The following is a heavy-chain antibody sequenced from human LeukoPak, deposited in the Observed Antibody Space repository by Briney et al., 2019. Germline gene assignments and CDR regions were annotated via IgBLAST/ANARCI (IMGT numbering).Heavy chain of an antibody. V-gene: IGHV4-59*12. J-gene: IGHJ4*02. CDR1: GGSISSYY. Sequence: PSETLSLTCTVSGGSISSYYWSWIRQPPGKGLEWIGYIYYSGSTNYNPSLKSRVTISVDTSKNQFSLKLSSVTAADTAIYYCAREGNPGHIKLEYWGQGTLVTVSS. D-gene: IGHD2-21*01. CDR3: AREGNPGHIKLEY. CDR2: IYYSGST.